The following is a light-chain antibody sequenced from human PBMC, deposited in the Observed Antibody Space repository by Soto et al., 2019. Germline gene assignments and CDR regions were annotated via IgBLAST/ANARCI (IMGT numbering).Light chain of an antibody. CDR1: QDISNY. V-gene: IGKV1-33*01. CDR3: QQYLNLPLT. J-gene: IGKJ4*01. CDR2: DAS. Sequence: DIQMTQSPSSLSTSVGDRVTITCQASQDISNYLNWYQQKPGKAPKLLISDASNLETGVPSRFSGSGSGTDFTFTITRLQPEDVATHYCQQYLNLPLTFGGGTKVDIK.